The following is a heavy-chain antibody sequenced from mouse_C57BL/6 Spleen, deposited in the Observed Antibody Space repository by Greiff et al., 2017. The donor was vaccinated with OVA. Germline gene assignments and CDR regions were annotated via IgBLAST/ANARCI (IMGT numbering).Heavy chain of an antibody. CDR3: ALYGNSYVRYIDV. Sequence: QVQLKQSGAELMKPGASVKLSCKATGYTFTGYWIEWVKQRPGHGLEWIGEILPGSGSTNYNEKFKGKATFTADTSSNTAYMQLSSLTTEDSAIYYGALYGNSYVRYIDVWGKGTTVTVSS. V-gene: IGHV1-9*01. D-gene: IGHD1-1*01. CDR1: GYTFTGYW. J-gene: IGHJ1*03. CDR2: ILPGSGST.